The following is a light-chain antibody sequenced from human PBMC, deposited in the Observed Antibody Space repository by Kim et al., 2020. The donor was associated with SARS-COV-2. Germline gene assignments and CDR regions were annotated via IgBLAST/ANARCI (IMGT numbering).Light chain of an antibody. CDR3: CSYANGGTWV. CDR1: NNDVGSHDL. Sequence: LSQPASVSGSPGQSITMSCSGTNNDVGSHDLVSWYQRHPGTAPKLVIYGDNQRPSGVSSRFSGSKSGNTASLTISGLQPEDEADYYCCSYANGGTWVFGGGTQLTVL. V-gene: IGLV2-23*01. CDR2: GDN. J-gene: IGLJ3*02.